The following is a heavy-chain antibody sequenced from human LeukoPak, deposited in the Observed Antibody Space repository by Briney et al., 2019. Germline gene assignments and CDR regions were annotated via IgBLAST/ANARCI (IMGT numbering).Heavy chain of an antibody. J-gene: IGHJ4*02. CDR3: AKGGWNFDY. V-gene: IGHV4-34*01. CDR2: INHSGST. D-gene: IGHD6-19*01. CDR1: GGSFSGYY. Sequence: SETLSLTCAVYGGSFSGYYWSWIRQPPGKGLEWIGEINHSGSTNYNPSLKSRVTISVDTSKNQFYLKLSSVTAADTAVYYCAKGGWNFDYWGQGTLVTVSS.